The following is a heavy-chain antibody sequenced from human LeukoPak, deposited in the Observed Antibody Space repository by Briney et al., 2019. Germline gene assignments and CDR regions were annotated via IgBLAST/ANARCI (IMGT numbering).Heavy chain of an antibody. V-gene: IGHV4-59*01. Sequence: SETLSLTCTVSGDSISNYYWNWIRQPPGKGLEWIGYIYYSGSTNYNPSLKSRVTISVDTSKNQFSLKLSSVTAADTAVYYCARGGIAAAGGGFDPWGQGTLVTVSS. CDR1: GDSISNYY. D-gene: IGHD6-13*01. J-gene: IGHJ5*02. CDR2: IYYSGST. CDR3: ARGGIAAAGGGFDP.